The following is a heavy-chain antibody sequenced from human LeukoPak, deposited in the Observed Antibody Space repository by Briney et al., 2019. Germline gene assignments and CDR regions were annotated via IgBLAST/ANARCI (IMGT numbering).Heavy chain of an antibody. J-gene: IGHJ4*02. CDR2: ISGSGGFT. Sequence: GGSLRLSCAASGFTSSNAWMSWVRQAPGKGLEWVSGISGSGGFTYYADSVKGRFTISRDTSKNTVYLQMNSLRAEDTAVYYCAKSDGASPLYYFHYWGQGTLVTVSS. CDR1: GFTSSNAW. CDR3: AKSDGASPLYYFHY. V-gene: IGHV3-23*01. D-gene: IGHD1-26*01.